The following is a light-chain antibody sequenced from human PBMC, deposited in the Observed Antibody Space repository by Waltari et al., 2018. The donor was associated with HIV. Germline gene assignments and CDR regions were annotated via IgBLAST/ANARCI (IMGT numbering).Light chain of an antibody. CDR2: RNN. Sequence: QSVLIQSPSMSGPPGQSITISCSGSNSNIGKNGVYWHQQFPGTAPKVLIYRNNRRPSGVPDRFSGSKSGTSASLAISGLRSEDEADYYCSVWDDSLSVQVFGGGTKLTVL. V-gene: IGLV1-47*01. CDR1: NSNIGKNG. CDR3: SVWDDSLSVQV. J-gene: IGLJ3*02.